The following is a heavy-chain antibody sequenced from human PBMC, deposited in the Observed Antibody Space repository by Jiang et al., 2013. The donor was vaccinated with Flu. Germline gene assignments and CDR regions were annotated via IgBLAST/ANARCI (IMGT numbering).Heavy chain of an antibody. V-gene: IGHV3-30*02. CDR1: GFSFSYYG. Sequence: LVESGGGVVQPGGSLRLSCAASGFSFSYYGMYWVRQAPGKGLEWVASIWHDGTNRHYADSVKGRFTISRDNSKNILYVQMNSLRGEDTAVYYCATLRGSTYDTYLMDSWGQGTLVSVSS. D-gene: IGHD3-16*01. CDR3: ATLRGSTYDTYLMDS. J-gene: IGHJ4*02. CDR2: IWHDGTNR.